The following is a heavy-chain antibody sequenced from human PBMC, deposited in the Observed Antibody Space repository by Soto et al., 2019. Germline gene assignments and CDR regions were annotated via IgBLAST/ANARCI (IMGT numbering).Heavy chain of an antibody. CDR1: SGSISSSNW. D-gene: IGHD1-7*01. Sequence: PSETLSLTCAVSSGSISSSNWWSWVRHPPGKGLEWIGVIYHSGSTNYNPSLKSRVTISVDKSKNQFSLKLSSVTAADTAVYYCARVDWNYAMSVYYYYYMDVWGKGTTVTVSS. CDR2: IYHSGST. V-gene: IGHV4-4*02. CDR3: ARVDWNYAMSVYYYYYMDV. J-gene: IGHJ6*03.